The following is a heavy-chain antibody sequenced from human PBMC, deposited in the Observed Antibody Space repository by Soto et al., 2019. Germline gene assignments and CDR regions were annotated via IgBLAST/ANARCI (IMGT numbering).Heavy chain of an antibody. Sequence: VGSLRLSCAASGFTFSSYAMSWVRRAPGKGLEWVSAISGSGGSTYYADSVKGRFTISRDNSKNTLYLQMNSLRAEDTAVYYCANLAVAGTIDYWGQGTLVTVSS. J-gene: IGHJ4*02. CDR2: ISGSGGST. CDR3: ANLAVAGTIDY. CDR1: GFTFSSYA. V-gene: IGHV3-23*01. D-gene: IGHD6-19*01.